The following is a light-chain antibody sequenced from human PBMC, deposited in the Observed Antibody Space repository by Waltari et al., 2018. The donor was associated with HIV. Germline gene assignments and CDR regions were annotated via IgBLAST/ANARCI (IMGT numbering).Light chain of an antibody. CDR3: ASYTTSSTWV. V-gene: IGLV2-18*02. CDR1: SSDIGAYNR. Sequence: QSALTQPPSVSGSLGQSVTISCTGTSSDIGAYNRVSWYQQSPGPAPKLRIYEVTHRPYGVPLRFSGSTSGNTASLTSSGLQADDEADYYCASYTTSSTWVFGGGTKLTVL. J-gene: IGLJ3*02. CDR2: EVT.